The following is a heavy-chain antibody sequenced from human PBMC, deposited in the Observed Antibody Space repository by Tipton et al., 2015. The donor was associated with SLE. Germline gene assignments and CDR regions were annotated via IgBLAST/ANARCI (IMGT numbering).Heavy chain of an antibody. CDR2: ISYDGSNR. CDR1: GFTFSSYA. V-gene: IGHV3-30*04. CDR3: ARGWEPPGFDY. D-gene: IGHD1-26*01. J-gene: IGHJ4*02. Sequence: RSLRLSCAASGFTFSSYAMHWVRQAPGKGLEWVAVISYDGSNRYYADSVKGRFTISRDNSKNTLYLQMNSLRAEDTAVYYCARGWEPPGFDYWGQGTLVTVSS.